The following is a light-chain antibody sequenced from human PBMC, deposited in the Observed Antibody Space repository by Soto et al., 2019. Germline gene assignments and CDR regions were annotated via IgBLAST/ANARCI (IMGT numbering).Light chain of an antibody. J-gene: IGKJ3*01. CDR2: AAS. CDR3: QQRET. CDR1: QGIANY. V-gene: IGKV1-9*01. Sequence: IQLTQSPSFLSASVGDRVTITCRASQGIANYLAWYQQKPGKAPKLLIYAASTLQSGVPSRFSGGGSGTEFTLTISSLQSEDFATYYCQQRETFGPGTKVDIK.